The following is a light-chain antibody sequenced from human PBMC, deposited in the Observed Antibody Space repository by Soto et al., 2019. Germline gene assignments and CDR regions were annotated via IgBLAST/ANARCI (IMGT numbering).Light chain of an antibody. V-gene: IGKV1-39*01. CDR3: QQSYSTPPN. CDR1: QGISSY. CDR2: AAS. J-gene: IGKJ5*01. Sequence: IQLTQSPSSLSASVGDRVTITCRASQGISSYLAWYQQKPGKAPKLLIYAASTLQSGVPSRFSGSGSGTDFTLTISSLQAEDFATYYCQQSYSTPPNFGQGTRVENK.